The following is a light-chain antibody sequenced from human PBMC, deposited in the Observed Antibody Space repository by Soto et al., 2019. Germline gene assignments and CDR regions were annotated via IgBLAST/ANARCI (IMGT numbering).Light chain of an antibody. J-gene: IGKJ1*01. CDR1: QSITTY. CDR3: LQSYTTPRT. Sequence: DIQMTQSPSSLSASVGDRVTITCRASQSITTYLNWYQQKPGQAPRLLIYAASSLQSGVPSRFSGSGSGTDFTLTISSLQPEDXATXXCLQSYTTPRTFGQGTKVEIK. V-gene: IGKV1-39*01. CDR2: AAS.